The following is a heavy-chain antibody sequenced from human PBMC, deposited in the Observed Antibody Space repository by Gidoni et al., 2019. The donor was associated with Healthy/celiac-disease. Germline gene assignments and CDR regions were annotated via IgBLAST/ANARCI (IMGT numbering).Heavy chain of an antibody. J-gene: IGHJ6*02. CDR2: IIPIFGTA. V-gene: IGHV1-69*01. CDR3: ASKRGRMTTVTMDYGMDV. CDR1: GGTFSSYA. D-gene: IGHD4-17*01. Sequence: QVQLVQSGAEVKKPGSSVKVSCKASGGTFSSYAISWVRQAPGQGLEWMGGIIPIFGTANYAQKFQGRVTITADESTSTAYMELSSLRSEDTAVYYCASKRGRMTTVTMDYGMDVWGQGTTVTVSS.